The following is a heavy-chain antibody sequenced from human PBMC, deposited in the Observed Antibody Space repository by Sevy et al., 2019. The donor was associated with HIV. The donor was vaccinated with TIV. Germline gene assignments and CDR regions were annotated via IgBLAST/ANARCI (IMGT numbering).Heavy chain of an antibody. V-gene: IGHV3-23*01. Sequence: LSLTCAASGLTLTTTGMSWVRQAPGKGLEWVSTLSFGCGEINYADSVKGRFTISRDNSKSSVYLQMNNLRPEDTAVYYCAREGCTKPHDYWGQGTLVTVSS. CDR3: AREGCTKPHDY. CDR1: GLTLTTTG. J-gene: IGHJ4*02. D-gene: IGHD2-8*01. CDR2: LSFGCGEI.